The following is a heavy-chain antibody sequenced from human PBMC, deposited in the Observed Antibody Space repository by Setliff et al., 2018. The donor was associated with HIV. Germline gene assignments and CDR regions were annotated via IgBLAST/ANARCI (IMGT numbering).Heavy chain of an antibody. V-gene: IGHV3-30*02. J-gene: IGHJ4*02. Sequence: GGSLRLSCAASGFTFSNYGMHWIRQAPDKGLEWVAFIRFDGGDKYYADSVKGRFTISRDNSKNALYLQMDSLRDEDTAVYFCVKDRTYYDILTGYYGLDYWGQGTLVTVSS. CDR3: VKDRTYYDILTGYYGLDY. D-gene: IGHD3-9*01. CDR1: GFTFSNYG. CDR2: IRFDGGDK.